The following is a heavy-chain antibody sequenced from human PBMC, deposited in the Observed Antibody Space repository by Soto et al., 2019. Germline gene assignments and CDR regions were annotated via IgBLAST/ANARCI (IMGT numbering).Heavy chain of an antibody. CDR1: GGSISSGGYY. CDR3: ARKAGYCTNGVCYYFDY. J-gene: IGHJ4*02. CDR2: IYYSGST. Sequence: SETLSLTCTVSGGSISSGGYYWSWIRQHPGKGLEWIGYIYYSGSTYYNPSLKSRVTISVDTSKNQFSLKLSSVTAADTAVYYCARKAGYCTNGVCYYFDYWGQGTLVTVSS. D-gene: IGHD2-8*01. V-gene: IGHV4-31*03.